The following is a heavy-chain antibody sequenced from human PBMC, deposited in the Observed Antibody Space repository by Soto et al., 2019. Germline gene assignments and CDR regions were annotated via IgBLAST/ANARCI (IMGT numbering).Heavy chain of an antibody. J-gene: IGHJ4*02. CDR3: ARDRVMLTFGGASEEWGIDS. Sequence: QVQLQEWGPRLVKPSQTLSLTCTVSGDSITSDVHYWSWIRQLPGKGLEWIGYIFYSGPTYYNPSLKSRVTLSVHTSKNQFSLKLNSVTAADTAVYYCARDRVMLTFGGASEEWGIDSWGQGTLVTVSS. D-gene: IGHD3-16*01. CDR1: GDSITSDVHY. V-gene: IGHV4-31*03. CDR2: IFYSGPT.